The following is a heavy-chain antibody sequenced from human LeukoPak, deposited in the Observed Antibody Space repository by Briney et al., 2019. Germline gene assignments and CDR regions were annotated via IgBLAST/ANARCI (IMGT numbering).Heavy chain of an antibody. Sequence: GGSLRLSCAASGFTFDDYGMSWVRQAPGKGLEWVSGINWSGGSTGYADSVKGRFSISRDNAKNSLYLQMNSLRAEDTAVYYCARGFTSRSGGSLGYWGQGTLVTVSS. CDR1: GFTFDDYG. V-gene: IGHV3-20*04. CDR2: INWSGGST. D-gene: IGHD2-15*01. J-gene: IGHJ4*02. CDR3: ARGFTSRSGGSLGY.